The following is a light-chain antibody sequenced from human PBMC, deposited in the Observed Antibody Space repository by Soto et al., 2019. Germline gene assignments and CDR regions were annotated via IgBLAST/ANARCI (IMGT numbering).Light chain of an antibody. CDR3: QQFGSSPQVT. V-gene: IGKV3-20*01. CDR1: QSVSSSY. J-gene: IGKJ3*01. Sequence: EIVLTQSPGTLSLCPGERATLSCRASQSVSSSYLAWYQQKPGQAPRLLIYGASSRATGIPDRFSGSGSGTDFTLTIISLKPEDFAVYYCQQFGSSPQVTFGPGTKVDVK. CDR2: GAS.